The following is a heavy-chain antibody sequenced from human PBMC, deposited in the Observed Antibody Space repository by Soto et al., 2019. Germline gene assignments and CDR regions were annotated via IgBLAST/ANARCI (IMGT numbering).Heavy chain of an antibody. CDR1: GGTFSSYA. J-gene: IGHJ6*02. Sequence: SVKVSCKASGGTFSSYAISWVRQAPGQGLEWMGGIIPIFGTANYAQKFQGRVTITADKSTSTAYMELSSLGSEDTAVYYCARDRGSYSSRVYYYYYGMDVWGQGTTVTVSS. D-gene: IGHD6-13*01. CDR2: IIPIFGTA. CDR3: ARDRGSYSSRVYYYYYGMDV. V-gene: IGHV1-69*06.